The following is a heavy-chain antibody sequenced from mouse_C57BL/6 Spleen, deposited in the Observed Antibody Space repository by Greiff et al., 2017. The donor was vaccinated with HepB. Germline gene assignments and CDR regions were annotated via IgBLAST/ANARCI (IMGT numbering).Heavy chain of an antibody. V-gene: IGHV5-6*02. Sequence: DVMLVESGGDLVKPGGSLKLSCAASGFTFSSYGMSWVRQTPDKRLEWVATISSGGSYTYYPDSVKGRFTISRDNAKNTLYLQMSSLKSEDTAMYYCARQELGFDYWGQGTTLTVSS. CDR3: ARQELGFDY. CDR2: ISSGGSYT. D-gene: IGHD4-1*01. CDR1: GFTFSSYG. J-gene: IGHJ2*01.